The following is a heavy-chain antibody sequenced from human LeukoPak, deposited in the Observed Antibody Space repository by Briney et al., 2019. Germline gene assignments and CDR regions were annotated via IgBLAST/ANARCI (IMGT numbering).Heavy chain of an antibody. D-gene: IGHD2-15*01. CDR3: AKSEWWSSGEVLDPYFDY. V-gene: IGHV3-30*18. Sequence: GGSLRLSCAASGFTFSSYAMHWVRQAPGKGLEWVAAISYDGKNKYYVDSVKGRLTISRDNSKNTLYLQMNGLRAEDTAVYYCAKSEWWSSGEVLDPYFDYWGQGTLVNVSS. J-gene: IGHJ4*02. CDR2: ISYDGKNK. CDR1: GFTFSSYA.